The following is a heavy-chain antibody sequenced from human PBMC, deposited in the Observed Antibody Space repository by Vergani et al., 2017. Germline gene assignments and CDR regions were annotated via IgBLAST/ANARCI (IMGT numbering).Heavy chain of an antibody. CDR1: GGSVSSGSYY. D-gene: IGHD4-17*01. CDR3: ARDYGDYAYYFDY. J-gene: IGHJ4*02. Sequence: QVQLQESGPGLVKPSETLSLTCTVSGGSVSSGSYYWSWIRQPPGKGLEWIGYIYYSGSTNYNPSLKSRVTIAVDTSKNQFSLKLSSVTAADTAVYYYARDYGDYAYYFDYWGQGTLVTVSS. V-gene: IGHV4-61*01. CDR2: IYYSGST.